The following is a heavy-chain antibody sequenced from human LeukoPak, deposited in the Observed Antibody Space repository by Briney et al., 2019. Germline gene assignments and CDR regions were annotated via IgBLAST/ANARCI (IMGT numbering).Heavy chain of an antibody. CDR1: GFTFSSYS. J-gene: IGHJ3*02. Sequence: GGSLRLSCATSGFTFSSYSMNWVRQAPGKGLEWVSYISSSSSTIYYADSVKGRFTISRDNAKNSLYLQMNSLRAEDTALYYCAKSGGSYGDYVNAFDIWGQGTMVTVSS. V-gene: IGHV3-48*04. CDR3: AKSGGSYGDYVNAFDI. CDR2: ISSSSSTI. D-gene: IGHD4-17*01.